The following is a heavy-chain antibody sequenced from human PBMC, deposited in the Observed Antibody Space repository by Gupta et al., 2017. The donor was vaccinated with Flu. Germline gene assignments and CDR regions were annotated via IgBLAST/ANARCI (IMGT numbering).Heavy chain of an antibody. D-gene: IGHD3-22*01. CDR2: ISWNSGRI. CDR1: GFTFDDFT. CDR3: VKDGRSGYFYYFQK. V-gene: IGHV3-9*01. Sequence: EVQLAESGGGLVQPGKSLRLSCAASGFTFDDFTMHWVRQAPGKGLEWVSGISWNSGRIGYAASVKGRFIISRDNAKNTLHLQLNSLKPEDTAFYFCVKDGRSGYFYYFQKGGQGTLVTVSS. J-gene: IGHJ1*01.